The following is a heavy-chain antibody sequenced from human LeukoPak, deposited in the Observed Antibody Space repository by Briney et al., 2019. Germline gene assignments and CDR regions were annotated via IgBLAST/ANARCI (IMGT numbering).Heavy chain of an antibody. Sequence: GRSLRLSCAASGVSFISYGMDWGRHAPGKGLGRGGVISDDGRRKDYADSVKGRFTISRDNSKDTLYLQMNSLRAEDTAVYYCAKRPSDYGDYVSYFDYWGQGTLVTVSS. CDR2: ISDDGRRK. J-gene: IGHJ4*02. V-gene: IGHV3-30*18. CDR3: AKRPSDYGDYVSYFDY. CDR1: GVSFISYG. D-gene: IGHD4-17*01.